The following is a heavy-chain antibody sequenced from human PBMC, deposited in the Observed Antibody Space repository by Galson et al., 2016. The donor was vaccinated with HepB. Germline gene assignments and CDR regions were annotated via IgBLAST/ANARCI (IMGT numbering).Heavy chain of an antibody. CDR3: ARDYRIYYYGMDV. J-gene: IGHJ6*02. D-gene: IGHD2-15*01. Sequence: SETLSLTCTVSGASVTTVSYHWTWIRQPPGKGLEWIGSIQNSGRANCNPSLKSRLTISVDTSKNQFSLKLSSVTAADTAVYYCARDYRIYYYGMDVWGQGSTVTVSS. CDR2: IQNSGRA. V-gene: IGHV4-61*01. CDR1: GASVTTVSYH.